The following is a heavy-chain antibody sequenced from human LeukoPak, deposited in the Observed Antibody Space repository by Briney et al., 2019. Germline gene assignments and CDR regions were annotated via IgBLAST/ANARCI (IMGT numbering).Heavy chain of an antibody. V-gene: IGHV3-49*04. CDR2: IRSRAYGGTT. Sequence: GGSLRLSCTAPGLTFGDYAMSWVRQAPGKGLEWVGFIRSRAYGGTTEYAASVKGRFTISRDDSKSIAYLQMNSLKTEDTAVYYCTRDLPLTGWELLATFDYWGQGTLVTVSS. D-gene: IGHD1-26*01. CDR1: GLTFGDYA. CDR3: TRDLPLTGWELLATFDY. J-gene: IGHJ4*02.